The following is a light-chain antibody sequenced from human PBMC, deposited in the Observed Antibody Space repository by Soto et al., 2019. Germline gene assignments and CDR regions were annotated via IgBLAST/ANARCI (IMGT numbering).Light chain of an antibody. Sequence: QSALTQPRSVAGSPGQSVTISCSGTSSDVGGYDYVSWYQQHPGKAPKLVIYDVTKRPSGVPDRFSGSKSGNTASLTISGLQAEDEADYYCCSYAGTYSNYVVGTGTKLTVL. J-gene: IGLJ1*01. V-gene: IGLV2-11*01. CDR3: CSYAGTYSNYV. CDR1: SSDVGGYDY. CDR2: DVT.